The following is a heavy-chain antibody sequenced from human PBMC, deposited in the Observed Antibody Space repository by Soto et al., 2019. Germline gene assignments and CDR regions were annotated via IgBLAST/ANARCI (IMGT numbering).Heavy chain of an antibody. V-gene: IGHV3-74*01. J-gene: IGHJ4*02. Sequence: EVQLVESGGGLVQPGGSLRLSCAVSGFTFSNYWMHWVRQAPGKGLVWVSRIKSDGSITTYADSVKGRFTISRDNAKNTLYLQMKNVRAEDPALYYCVRARGNYFFDYWGQGTLVTVSS. CDR3: VRARGNYFFDY. CDR2: IKSDGSIT. CDR1: GFTFSNYW. D-gene: IGHD1-26*01.